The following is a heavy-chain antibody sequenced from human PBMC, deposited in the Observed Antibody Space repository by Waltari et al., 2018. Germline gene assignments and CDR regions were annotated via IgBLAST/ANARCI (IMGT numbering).Heavy chain of an antibody. CDR2: ISSSSSYI. V-gene: IGHV3-21*01. J-gene: IGHJ4*02. CDR3: ARDLYDSSGYPDY. CDR1: GFTFSRYS. D-gene: IGHD3-22*01. Sequence: EVQLVESGGGLVKPGGSLRLSCAASGFTFSRYSMNWVRQAPGKGLEWVSSISSSSSYIYYADSVKGRFTISRDNAKNSLYLQMNSLRAEDTAVYYCARDLYDSSGYPDYWGQGTLVTVSS.